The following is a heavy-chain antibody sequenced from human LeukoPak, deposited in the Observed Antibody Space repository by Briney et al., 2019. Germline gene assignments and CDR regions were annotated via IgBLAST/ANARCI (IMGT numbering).Heavy chain of an antibody. V-gene: IGHV5-51*01. J-gene: IGHJ3*02. CDR1: GYSFTSYW. CDR3: ARPLYYYDSSGIAIDAFDI. CDR2: IYPGDSDT. Sequence: HGESLKISCKGSGYSFTSYWIGWVRQMPGKGLEWMGIIYPGDSDTRYSPSFQGQVTISADKSISTAYLQWSSLKASDTAMYYCARPLYYYDSSGIAIDAFDIWGKGTTVTVSS. D-gene: IGHD3-22*01.